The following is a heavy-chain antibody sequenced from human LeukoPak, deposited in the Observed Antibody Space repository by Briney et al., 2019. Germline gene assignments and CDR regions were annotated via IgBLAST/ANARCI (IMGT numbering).Heavy chain of an antibody. CDR2: IKEDGSEK. CDR1: GFTFSSYW. Sequence: GGSLRLSCAASGFTFSSYWMSWVRQAPEKGLEWVANIKEDGSEKNYVDSVKGRFTISRDNAKNSLYLQINSLRAEDTAVYYCARLREIPVFGVVTKSTSYFDYWGQGTLVTVSS. J-gene: IGHJ4*02. V-gene: IGHV3-7*01. D-gene: IGHD3-3*01. CDR3: ARLREIPVFGVVTKSTSYFDY.